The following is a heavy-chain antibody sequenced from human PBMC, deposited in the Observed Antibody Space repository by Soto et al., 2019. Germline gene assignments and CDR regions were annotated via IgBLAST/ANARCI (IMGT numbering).Heavy chain of an antibody. D-gene: IGHD3-3*01. CDR1: GFTFDDYA. CDR2: ISWNSGSI. CDR3: AKDTYYDFWSGYSDAFDI. J-gene: IGHJ3*02. V-gene: IGHV3-9*01. Sequence: DVQLVESGGGLVQPGRSLRLSCAASGFTFDDYAMHWVRQAPGKGLEWVSGISWNSGSIGYADSVKGRFTISRDNAKNSLYLQMNSLRAEDTALYYCAKDTYYDFWSGYSDAFDIWGQGTMVTVSS.